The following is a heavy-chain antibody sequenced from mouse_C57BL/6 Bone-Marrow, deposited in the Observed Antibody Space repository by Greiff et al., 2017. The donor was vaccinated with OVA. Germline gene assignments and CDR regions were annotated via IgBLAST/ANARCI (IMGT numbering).Heavy chain of an antibody. J-gene: IGHJ1*03. CDR2: IWWDDAK. V-gene: IGHV8-8*01. Sequence: QVQLKESGPGILQPSQTLSLTCSFSGFSLSTFGMGVGRIRQPSGKGLEWLAHIWWDDAKYYNPALKSRLTISKDTSKNQVFLKIANVDTADTATYDCARPQLGSYWYFDVWGTGTTVTVSS. D-gene: IGHD4-1*02. CDR3: ARPQLGSYWYFDV. CDR1: GFSLSTFGMG.